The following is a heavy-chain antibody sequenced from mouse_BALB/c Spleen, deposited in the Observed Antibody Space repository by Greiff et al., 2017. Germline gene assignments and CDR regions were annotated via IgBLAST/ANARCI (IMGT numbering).Heavy chain of an antibody. CDR1: GDSITSGY. CDR2: ISYSGST. V-gene: IGHV3-8*02. CDR3: ARYGGSRGYWYFDV. J-gene: IGHJ1*01. Sequence: EVQLKESGPSLVKPSQTLSLTCSVTGDSITSGYWNWIRKFPGNKLEYMGYISYSGSTYYNPSLKSRISITRDTSKNQYYLQLNSVTTEDTATYYCARYGGSRGYWYFDVWGAGTTVTVSS.